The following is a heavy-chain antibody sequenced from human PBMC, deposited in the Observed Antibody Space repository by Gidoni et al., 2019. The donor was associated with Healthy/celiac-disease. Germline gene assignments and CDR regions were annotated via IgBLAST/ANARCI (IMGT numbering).Heavy chain of an antibody. V-gene: IGHV3-9*01. Sequence: EVQLVESGGGLVQPGRSLRLSCAASGFTFDDYAMPWVRQAPGKGLEWVSGISWNSGSIGYADSVKGRFTISRDNAKNSLYLQMNSLRAEDTALYYCAKDIYYYDSSGYYYVESYFDYWGQGTLVTVSS. CDR3: AKDIYYYDSSGYYYVESYFDY. D-gene: IGHD3-22*01. J-gene: IGHJ4*02. CDR1: GFTFDDYA. CDR2: ISWNSGSI.